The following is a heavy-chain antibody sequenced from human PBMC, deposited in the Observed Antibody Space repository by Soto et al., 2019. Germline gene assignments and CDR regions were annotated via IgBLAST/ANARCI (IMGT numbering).Heavy chain of an antibody. V-gene: IGHV3-30-3*01. CDR3: ASDLRTAIGAFDV. Sequence: QVHLVESGGGVVQPGKSLRLSCAASGFTFSDSSMHWVRQGPGRGLEWVALTSHDGSDTYYADAAKGRFTISRDNSNNTLYLQMNSVRPEDTAVYFCASDLRTAIGAFDVWGQGTMVTVSS. J-gene: IGHJ3*01. CDR2: TSHDGSDT. CDR1: GFTFSDSS. D-gene: IGHD2-21*02.